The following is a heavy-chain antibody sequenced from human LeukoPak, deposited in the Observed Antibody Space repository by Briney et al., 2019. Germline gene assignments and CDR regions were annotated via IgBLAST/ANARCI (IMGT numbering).Heavy chain of an antibody. CDR2: ISGSGDST. J-gene: IGHJ4*02. V-gene: IGHV3-23*01. Sequence: GGSLRLSCAASKFTFNSYAMSWVRQAPGKGLEWVSAISGSGDSTYYADSVKGRFTISRHNSKNTVYRQMKSLRAEDTAVYYCAKGLDSSSWYYFDYWGQGTLVTVSS. CDR1: KFTFNSYA. D-gene: IGHD6-13*01. CDR3: AKGLDSSSWYYFDY.